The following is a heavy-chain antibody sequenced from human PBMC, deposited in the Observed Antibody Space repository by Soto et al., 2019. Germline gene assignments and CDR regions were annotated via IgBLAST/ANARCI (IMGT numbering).Heavy chain of an antibody. CDR2: IYYSGST. CDR3: ARGITMVRGVINWFDP. J-gene: IGHJ5*02. D-gene: IGHD3-10*01. CDR1: GGSISSGGYY. Sequence: PSETLSLTCTVSGGSISSGGYYWSWIRQHPGKGLEWIGYIYYSGSTYYNPSLKSRVTISVDTSKNQFSLKLSSVTAADTAVYYCARGITMVRGVINWFDPWGQGTLVTVSS. V-gene: IGHV4-31*03.